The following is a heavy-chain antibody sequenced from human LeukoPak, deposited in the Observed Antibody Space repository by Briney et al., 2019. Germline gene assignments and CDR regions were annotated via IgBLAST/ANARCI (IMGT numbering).Heavy chain of an antibody. Sequence: SETLSLTCAVYGGSFSGYYWSWIRQPPGKGLEWIGEINHSGSTNYNPSLKSRVTISVDTSKNQFSLKLSSVTVADTAVYYCARMTTVTTLLDYWGQGTLVTVSS. CDR2: INHSGST. D-gene: IGHD4-11*01. CDR3: ARMTTVTTLLDY. V-gene: IGHV4-34*01. J-gene: IGHJ4*02. CDR1: GGSFSGYY.